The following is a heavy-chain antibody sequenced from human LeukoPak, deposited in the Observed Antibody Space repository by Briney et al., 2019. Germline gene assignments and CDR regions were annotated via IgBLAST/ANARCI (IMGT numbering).Heavy chain of an antibody. Sequence: GGSLRLSCVGSGLTFSNYWMNWVRQAPGRGPEWVANISPDGRQKTYVDSLEGRFTVSRDNAKKSLYLQLNGLEAEDTAVYFCAGWNDDSNPWGLGTPVTVSS. V-gene: IGHV3-7*01. CDR3: AGWNDDSNP. J-gene: IGHJ1*01. CDR1: GLTFSNYW. CDR2: ISPDGRQK. D-gene: IGHD1-1*01.